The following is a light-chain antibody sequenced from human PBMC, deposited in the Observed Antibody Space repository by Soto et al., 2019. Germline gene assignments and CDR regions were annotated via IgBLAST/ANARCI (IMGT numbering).Light chain of an antibody. CDR3: SSYAGSYNGV. CDR2: EVS. CDR1: SSDVGGDKY. Sequence: QSALTQPPSASGAPGQRVTISCTGSSSDVGGDKYVYWYQQHPGKAPKLLIYEVSKRPSGVPDRFSGSKSGNTPSLTGSGPEAAAEADYYCSSYAGSYNGVFGGGTKLTVL. J-gene: IGLJ3*02. V-gene: IGLV2-8*01.